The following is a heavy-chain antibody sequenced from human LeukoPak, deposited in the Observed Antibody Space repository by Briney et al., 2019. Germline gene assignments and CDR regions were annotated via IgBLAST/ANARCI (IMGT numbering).Heavy chain of an antibody. Sequence: GSLRLSCAASGFTFSSYDMHWVRQATGKGLEWASAIGTAGDTYYPGSVKGRFTISRENAKNSLYLQMNSLRAGDTAVYYCARGYCSGGSCYSGVYYYYGMDVWGQGTTVTVSS. CDR3: ARGYCSGGSCYSGVYYYYGMDV. V-gene: IGHV3-13*01. J-gene: IGHJ6*02. D-gene: IGHD2-15*01. CDR1: GFTFSSYD. CDR2: IGTAGDT.